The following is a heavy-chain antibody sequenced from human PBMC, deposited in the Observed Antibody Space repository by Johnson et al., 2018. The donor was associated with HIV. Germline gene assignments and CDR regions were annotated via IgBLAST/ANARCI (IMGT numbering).Heavy chain of an antibody. CDR1: GFTFSSYG. J-gene: IGHJ3*02. CDR3: AKEGRGGAFDI. D-gene: IGHD2-15*01. V-gene: IGHV3-30*18. CDR2: ISYDGSDK. Sequence: QVQLVESGGGVVQPGRSLRLSCAASGFTFSSYGMHWVRQAPGKGLEWAAVISYDGSDKYYADSVKGRFTISRDNSKNTLYLQMNSLRAEYTAVYYCAKEGRGGAFDIWGQGTMVTVSS.